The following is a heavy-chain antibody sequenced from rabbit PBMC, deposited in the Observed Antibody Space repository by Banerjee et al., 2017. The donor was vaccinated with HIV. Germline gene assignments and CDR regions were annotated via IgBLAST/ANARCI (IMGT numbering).Heavy chain of an antibody. J-gene: IGHJ4*01. CDR2: INTGSGYT. D-gene: IGHD4-1*01. CDR1: GFDFSSYG. V-gene: IGHV1S45*01. CDR3: ARDLAGVIGWNFNL. Sequence: QEQLVESGGGLVQPGGSLKLSCKASGFDFSSYGVSWVRQAPGKGLEWIACINTGSGYTYYASWAKGRFTISKTSWTTVTLQMTSLTAADTATYFCARDLAGVIGWNFNLWGQGTLVTVS.